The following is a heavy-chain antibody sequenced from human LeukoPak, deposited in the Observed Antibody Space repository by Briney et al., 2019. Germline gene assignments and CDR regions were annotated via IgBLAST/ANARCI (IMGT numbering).Heavy chain of an antibody. CDR3: VRSPDGSSYGDN. Sequence: WGSLRLSCAASGFTVGTYYMHWVRQAPGKGLLWVSRIKRDGTTSYADSVMGRFTISRDDAKNTLSLHMNGLRAEDTGVYYCVRSPDGSSYGDNWGQGALVTGSS. CDR2: IKRDGTT. D-gene: IGHD3-10*01. V-gene: IGHV3-74*01. J-gene: IGHJ4*02. CDR1: GFTVGTYY.